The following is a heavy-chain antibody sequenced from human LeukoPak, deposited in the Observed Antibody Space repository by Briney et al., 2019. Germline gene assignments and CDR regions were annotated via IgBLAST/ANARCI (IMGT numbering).Heavy chain of an antibody. CDR3: ARHAYYYDRSGSYEAFDI. V-gene: IGHV4-59*08. D-gene: IGHD3-22*01. CDR1: GGSISSYY. Sequence: SETLSLTCTVSGGSISSYYWSWIRQPPGKGLEWIGSMYYSGSTNYKPSLKSRVTISVDTSKNQFSLKLSSVTGADTAVYYCARHAYYYDRSGSYEAFDIWGQGTMVTVSS. CDR2: MYYSGST. J-gene: IGHJ3*02.